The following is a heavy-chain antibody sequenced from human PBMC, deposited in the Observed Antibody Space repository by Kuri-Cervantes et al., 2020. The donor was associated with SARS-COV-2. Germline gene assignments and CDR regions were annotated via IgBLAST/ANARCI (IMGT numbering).Heavy chain of an antibody. J-gene: IGHJ6*02. Sequence: GESLKISCAASGFTFSSYSMNWVRQAPGKGLEWVSSISSSCSYIYYADSVKGRFTISRDNAKNSLYLQMNSLRAEDTAVYYCARGGLGGQLVDGMDVWGQGTTVTVSS. V-gene: IGHV3-21*01. CDR3: ARGGLGGQLVDGMDV. CDR1: GFTFSSYS. D-gene: IGHD6-6*01. CDR2: ISSSCSYI.